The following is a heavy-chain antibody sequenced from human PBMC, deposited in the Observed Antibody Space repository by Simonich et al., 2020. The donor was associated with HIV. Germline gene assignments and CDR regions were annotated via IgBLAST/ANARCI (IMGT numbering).Heavy chain of an antibody. J-gene: IGHJ5*02. CDR2: INHSGRT. V-gene: IGHV4-34*01. Sequence: QVQLQQWGAGLLKPSETLSLTCAVYGGSFSGYYWSWVRQPPGKGLEWIGEINHSGRTNYNRPLKSRVTISVDTSKNQFSLKLSSVTAADTAVYYCAREGYSGYDRGWFDPWGQGNLVTVSS. CDR3: AREGYSGYDRGWFDP. CDR1: GGSFSGYY. D-gene: IGHD5-12*01.